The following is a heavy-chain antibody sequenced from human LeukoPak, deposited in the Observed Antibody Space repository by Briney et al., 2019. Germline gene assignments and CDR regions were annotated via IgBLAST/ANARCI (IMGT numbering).Heavy chain of an antibody. CDR2: ISSSSSYI. V-gene: IGHV3-21*01. Sequence: GGSLRLSCAASGFTFSSYSMNWVRQAPGKGLEWVSSISSSSSYIYYADSVKGRFTISRDNAKNSLYLQINSLRAEDTAVYYCARNRHSHFSTAMALWGQGTLVTVSS. CDR1: GFTFSSYS. J-gene: IGHJ4*02. CDR3: ARNRHSHFSTAMAL. D-gene: IGHD5-18*01.